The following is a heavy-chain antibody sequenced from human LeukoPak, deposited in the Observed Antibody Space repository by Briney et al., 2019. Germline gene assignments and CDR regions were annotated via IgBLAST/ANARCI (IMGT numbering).Heavy chain of an antibody. CDR3: ARHGRTLTTSSNFDY. Sequence: PSETLSLTCTVSGGSISSYYWSWIRQPAGKGLEWIGRIYTSGSTNYNPSLKSRVTISVDTSKNQFSLKLSSVTAADTAVYYCARHGRTLTTSSNFDYWGQGTLVTVSS. J-gene: IGHJ4*02. CDR1: GGSISSYY. V-gene: IGHV4-4*07. D-gene: IGHD4-11*01. CDR2: IYTSGST.